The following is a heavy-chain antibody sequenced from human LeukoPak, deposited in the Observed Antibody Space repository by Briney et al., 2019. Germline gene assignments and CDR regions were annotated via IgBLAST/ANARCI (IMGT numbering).Heavy chain of an antibody. CDR1: GFTFSSYW. J-gene: IGHJ6*03. CDR2: IKQDGSEE. CDR3: AKDLESAAERKYYYYYMDV. D-gene: IGHD6-13*01. V-gene: IGHV3-7*01. Sequence: PGGSLRLSCAASGFTFSSYWMSWVRQAPGKGLEWVANIKQDGSEENYVDSVKGRFTISRDNAKNSLYLQMNSLRAEDTAVYYCAKDLESAAERKYYYYYMDVWGKGTTVTVSS.